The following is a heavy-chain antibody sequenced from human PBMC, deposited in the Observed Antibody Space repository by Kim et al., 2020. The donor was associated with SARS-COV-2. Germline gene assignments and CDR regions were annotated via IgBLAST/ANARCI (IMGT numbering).Heavy chain of an antibody. V-gene: IGHV3-23*03. CDR3: AKDLGYCSGGSCYSFDY. J-gene: IGHJ4*01. CDR1: GFTFSSYA. Sequence: GGSLRLSCAASGFTFSSYAMSWVRQAPGKGLEWVSVIYSGGSSTYYADSVKGRFTISRDNSKNTLYLQMNSLRAEDTAVYYCAKDLGYCSGGSCYSFDY. D-gene: IGHD2-15*01. CDR2: IYSGGSST.